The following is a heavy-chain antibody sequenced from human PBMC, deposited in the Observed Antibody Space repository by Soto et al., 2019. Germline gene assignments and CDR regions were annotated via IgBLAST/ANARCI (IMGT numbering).Heavy chain of an antibody. J-gene: IGHJ4*02. CDR2: INGDGSST. Sequence: EVQLVESGGGLVQPGGSLRLSCAASGFIYSNYWMHWVRQVPGKGLVWVSRINGDGSSTNYADSVKGRFTISRDNAKNTVYLHMNTLRAEDTAVYYCARGARGFYYLDYWGQGILVTVSS. D-gene: IGHD3-10*01. CDR1: GFIYSNYW. V-gene: IGHV3-74*01. CDR3: ARGARGFYYLDY.